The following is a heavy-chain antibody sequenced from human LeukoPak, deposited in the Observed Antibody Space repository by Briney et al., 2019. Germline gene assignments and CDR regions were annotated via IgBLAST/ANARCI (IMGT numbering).Heavy chain of an antibody. CDR2: IKQDGSEK. J-gene: IGHJ4*02. D-gene: IGHD3-22*01. Sequence: GGSLRLSCAASGFTFSSYWMSWVRQAPGKGLEWVANIKQDGSEKYYVDSVKGRFTISRDNAKNSLYLQMNSLRAEDTAVYYRAREYYYDSSGYYYSPIFDYWGQGTLVTVSS. CDR3: AREYYYDSSGYYYSPIFDY. CDR1: GFTFSSYW. V-gene: IGHV3-7*04.